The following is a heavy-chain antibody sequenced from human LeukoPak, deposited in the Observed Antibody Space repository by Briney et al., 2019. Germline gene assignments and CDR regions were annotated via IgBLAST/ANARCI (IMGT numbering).Heavy chain of an antibody. D-gene: IGHD1-1*01. CDR2: ISSSSSYI. CDR1: GFTFSSYS. Sequence: GGSLRLSCAASGFTFSSYSMNWVRQAPGKGLEWVSSISSSSSYIYYADSVEGRFTITRDNAKNSLYLQMNSLRAEDTAVYYCARATRKVPGYFDYWGQGTLVTVSS. V-gene: IGHV3-21*01. CDR3: ARATRKVPGYFDY. J-gene: IGHJ4*02.